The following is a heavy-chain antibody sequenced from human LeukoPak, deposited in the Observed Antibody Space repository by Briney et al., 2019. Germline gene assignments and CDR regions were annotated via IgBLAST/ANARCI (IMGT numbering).Heavy chain of an antibody. CDR2: IKQDGSEK. V-gene: IGHV3-7*01. CDR3: ARDFYDSSGYSFDY. J-gene: IGHJ4*02. Sequence: GGSLRLSCAASGFTFSNYWMSWVRQAPGKGLEWVANIKQDGSEKYYVDSVKGRFTMSRDNAKNSLYLQMNSLRAEDTVVYYCARDFYDSSGYSFDYWGQGTLVTVSS. CDR1: GFTFSNYW. D-gene: IGHD3-22*01.